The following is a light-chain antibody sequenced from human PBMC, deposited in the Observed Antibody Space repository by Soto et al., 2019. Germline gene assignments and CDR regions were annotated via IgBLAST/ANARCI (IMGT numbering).Light chain of an antibody. J-gene: IGKJ3*01. CDR2: GAS. CDR1: QSVSSSY. Sequence: EIVLTQSPGTLSLSPGERATLSCRASQSVSSSYLAWYQQKPGQAPRLLIYGASSRATGIPDRFSGSGFGTDFTLTISRLEPEDFAVYYCQQYGSSPPGGTFGPGTKVDIK. CDR3: QQYGSSPPGGT. V-gene: IGKV3-20*01.